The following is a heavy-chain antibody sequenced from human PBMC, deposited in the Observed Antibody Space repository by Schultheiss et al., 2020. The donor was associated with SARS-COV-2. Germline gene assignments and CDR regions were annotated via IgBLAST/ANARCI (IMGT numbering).Heavy chain of an antibody. CDR2: INPSGGST. V-gene: IGHV1-2*04. J-gene: IGHJ6*02. CDR1: GGTFSSYA. CDR3: ARGNPYSGSYHTTYYYYYGMDV. Sequence: ASVKVSCKASGGTFSSYAISWVRQAPGQGLEWMGIINPSGGSTSYAQKFQGWVTMTRDTSISTAYMELSRLRSDDTAVYYCARGNPYSGSYHTTYYYYYGMDVWGQGTTVTVSS. D-gene: IGHD1-26*01.